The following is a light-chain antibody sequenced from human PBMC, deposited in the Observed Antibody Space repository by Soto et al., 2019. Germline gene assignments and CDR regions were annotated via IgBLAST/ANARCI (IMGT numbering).Light chain of an antibody. V-gene: IGKV3-15*01. CDR1: QFVSSR. Sequence: EIVVTQSPATLSASPGERVTLSCRASQFVSSRLAWYQQRPGQVPRLLIYDTSTRAPGISARFSGSGSGTEFTLTINGLHSEDSAVYYCQDYIHWPPGIFGPGTTVDIK. CDR3: QDYIHWPPGI. CDR2: DTS. J-gene: IGKJ3*01.